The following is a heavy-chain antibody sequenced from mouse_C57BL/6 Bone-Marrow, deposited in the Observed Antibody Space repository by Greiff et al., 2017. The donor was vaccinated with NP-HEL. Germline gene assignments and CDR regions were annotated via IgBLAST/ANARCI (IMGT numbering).Heavy chain of an antibody. CDR2: IWSGGGT. CDR1: GFSLTSSA. CDR3: AREGFLYYAMDY. Sequence: VKVVESGPGLVAPSQSLSITCTVPGFSLTSSAISWVRQPPGKGLEWLGLIWSGGGTHYNSALKSRLSISKDNSKSQVFLKMNSLQTDDTARYYCAREGFLYYAMDYWGQGTSVTVSS. V-gene: IGHV2-9-1*01. J-gene: IGHJ4*01.